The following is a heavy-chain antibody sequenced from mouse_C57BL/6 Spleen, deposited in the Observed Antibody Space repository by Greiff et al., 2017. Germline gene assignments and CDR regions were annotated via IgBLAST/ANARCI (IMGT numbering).Heavy chain of an antibody. CDR2: INPNNGGT. CDR1: GYTFTDYN. Sequence: VQLQQSGPELVKPGASVKIPCKASGYTFTDYNMDWVKQSPGKSLEWIGDINPNNGGTIYNQKFKGKATLTVDQSSSTAYMERRSLTSEDTEVYYCAREGDYGFAPYWGQGTLVTVSA. V-gene: IGHV1-18*01. D-gene: IGHD1-1*02. CDR3: AREGDYGFAPY. J-gene: IGHJ3*01.